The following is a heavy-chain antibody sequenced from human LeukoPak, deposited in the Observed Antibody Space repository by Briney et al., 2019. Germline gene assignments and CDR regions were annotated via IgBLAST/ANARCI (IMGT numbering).Heavy chain of an antibody. Sequence: ASVKVSCKASGYTFTGYYMHWVRQAPGQGLEWMGWINPNSGGTNYAQKFQGGVTMTRDTSISTAYMELSRLRSDDTAVYYCARDQRGYNYYDGSGYYYIWGQGTLVTVSS. V-gene: IGHV1-2*02. CDR3: ARDQRGYNYYDGSGYYYI. J-gene: IGHJ4*02. D-gene: IGHD3-22*01. CDR1: GYTFTGYY. CDR2: INPNSGGT.